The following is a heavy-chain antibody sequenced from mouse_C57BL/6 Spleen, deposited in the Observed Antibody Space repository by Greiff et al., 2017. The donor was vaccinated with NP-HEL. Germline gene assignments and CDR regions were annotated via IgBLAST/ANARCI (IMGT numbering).Heavy chain of an antibody. CDR1: GFTFSDYG. Sequence: EVQVVESGGGLVKPGGSLKLSCAASGFTFSDYGMHWVRQAPEKGLEWVAYISSGSSTIYYADNVKGRFTISRDNAKNTLFLQMTSLRSEDTAMYYCARRVITTVVGMDYWGQGTSVTVSS. CDR3: ARRVITTVVGMDY. V-gene: IGHV5-17*01. J-gene: IGHJ4*01. D-gene: IGHD1-1*01. CDR2: ISSGSSTI.